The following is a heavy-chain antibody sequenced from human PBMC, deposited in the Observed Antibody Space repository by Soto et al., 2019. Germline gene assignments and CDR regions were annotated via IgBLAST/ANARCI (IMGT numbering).Heavy chain of an antibody. CDR1: GYSFTSYW. J-gene: IGHJ4*02. V-gene: IGHV5-51*01. CDR2: IYPGDSDT. Sequence: GESLKISCKGSGYSFTSYWIGWVRQMPGKGLEWMGIIYPGDSDTRYSPSFQGQVTISADKSISTAYLQWSSLKASDTAMYYCATQGVMGVQQWRRPFDYWGQGTLVTVSS. D-gene: IGHD6-19*01. CDR3: ATQGVMGVQQWRRPFDY.